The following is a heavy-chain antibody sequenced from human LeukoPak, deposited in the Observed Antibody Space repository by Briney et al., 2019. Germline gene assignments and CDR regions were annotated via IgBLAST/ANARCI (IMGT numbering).Heavy chain of an antibody. CDR1: GFTFSTYA. V-gene: IGHV3-23*01. D-gene: IGHD3-10*01. J-gene: IGHJ4*02. CDR2: ISPSGDIT. CDR3: AAKDLYGSGTYY. Sequence: GGSLRLSCAASGFTFSTYAMNWVRQAPGKGLEWVSGISPSGDITYYADSVKGRFTISRDNSKNTLYLQMNNLRAEDTAVYYCAAKDLYGSGTYYWGQGTLVTVSS.